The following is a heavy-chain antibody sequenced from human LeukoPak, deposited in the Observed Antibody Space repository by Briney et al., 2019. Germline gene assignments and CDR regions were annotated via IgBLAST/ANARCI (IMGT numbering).Heavy chain of an antibody. V-gene: IGHV3-66*01. CDR1: GFAVSSTY. CDR2: IYTGGST. Sequence: QSGGSLRLSCAASGFAVSSTYMSWVRQAPGKGLEWVSVIYTGGSTYYADSVKGRFTISRDNSKNTLYLQMNSLKAEDTAVYYCARDSGYISDYWGRGTLVTVSS. D-gene: IGHD1-1*01. J-gene: IGHJ4*02. CDR3: ARDSGYISDY.